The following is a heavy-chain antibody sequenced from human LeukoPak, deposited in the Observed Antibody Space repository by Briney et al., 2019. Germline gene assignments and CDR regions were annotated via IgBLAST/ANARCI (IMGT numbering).Heavy chain of an antibody. Sequence: SETLSLTCTVSGGSISGSFWSWIRQPPGKGLEWIGEINHSGSTNYNPSLKSRVTISVDTSKNQFSLKLSSVTAADTAVYYCARGGGDSTSRYVGMSSGWTPIDYWGQGTLVTVSS. CDR2: INHSGST. CDR1: GGSISGSF. CDR3: ARGGGDSTSRYVGMSSGWTPIDY. D-gene: IGHD2-2*01. V-gene: IGHV4-34*01. J-gene: IGHJ4*02.